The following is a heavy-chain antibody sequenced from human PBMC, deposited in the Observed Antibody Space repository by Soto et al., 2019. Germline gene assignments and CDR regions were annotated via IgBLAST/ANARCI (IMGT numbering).Heavy chain of an antibody. CDR2: IYHSGST. J-gene: IGHJ4*02. Sequence: QLQLQESGSGLVKPSQTLFLTCAVSGGSISSGGYSWSWIRQPPGKGLEWIGYIYHSGSTYYNPSLKSGVTISVDRSKNQFSLKLSSVTAADTAVYYCARAGGLGAVAVDYWGQGTLVTVSS. CDR3: ARAGGLGAVAVDY. CDR1: GGSISSGGYS. D-gene: IGHD6-19*01. V-gene: IGHV4-30-2*01.